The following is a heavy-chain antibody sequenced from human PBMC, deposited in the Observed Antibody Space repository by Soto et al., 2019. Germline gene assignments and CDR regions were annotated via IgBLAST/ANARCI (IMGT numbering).Heavy chain of an antibody. J-gene: IGHJ4*02. CDR2: IIPIFGKA. V-gene: IGHV1-69*06. CDR1: GGTFSNYV. D-gene: IGHD1-26*01. Sequence: QVQLVQSGAEVKKPGSSVNVSCKASGGTFSNYVITWVRQAPGQGLEWMGGIIPIFGKANYAQKFQGRVTITADKSTSTAYMELSSLRSEDTAVYYCARGWETVGATTPFAYWGQGTLVTVSS. CDR3: ARGWETVGATTPFAY.